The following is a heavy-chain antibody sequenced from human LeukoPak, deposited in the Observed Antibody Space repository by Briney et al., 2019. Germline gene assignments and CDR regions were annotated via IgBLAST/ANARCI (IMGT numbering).Heavy chain of an antibody. V-gene: IGHV2-5*02. CDR3: AHSYYCGGDCLPFDY. CDR2: IYCDDDK. Sequence: SGPTLVNPTRTLTLTCTFSGFSLSTSGVGVGWIRQPPGKALEWLALIYCDDDKRYSPSLKSRPTITKDTSKNQVVLRMTNMDPVDTATYYCAHSYYCGGDCLPFDYWGQGTLVTVSS. D-gene: IGHD2-21*02. J-gene: IGHJ4*02. CDR1: GFSLSTSGVG.